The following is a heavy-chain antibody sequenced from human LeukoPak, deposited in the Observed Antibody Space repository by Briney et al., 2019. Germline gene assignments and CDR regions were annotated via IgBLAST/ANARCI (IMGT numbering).Heavy chain of an antibody. Sequence: ASVKVSCKASGGTFSSYAISWVRQAPGQGLEWMGGIIPIFGTANYAQKFQGRVTITADESTSTAYMELSSLRSEDTAVYYCATLFSPGYSGYDPDYWGQGTLVTVSS. D-gene: IGHD5-12*01. CDR1: GGTFSSYA. CDR2: IIPIFGTA. J-gene: IGHJ4*02. CDR3: ATLFSPGYSGYDPDY. V-gene: IGHV1-69*13.